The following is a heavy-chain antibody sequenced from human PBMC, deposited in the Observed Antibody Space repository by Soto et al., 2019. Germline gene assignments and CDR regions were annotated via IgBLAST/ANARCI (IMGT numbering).Heavy chain of an antibody. D-gene: IGHD6-19*01. CDR3: ARVGSSGWSPDY. V-gene: IGHV4-59*02. J-gene: IGHJ4*02. Sequence: SETLSLTCSVSGGSVSGHYWTWIRQSPGKGLEWIGYIFYSGSTNYNPSLKNRVTISVDTSKNQFSLKLSSVTSADTAVYYCARVGSSGWSPDYWGRGTLVTVSS. CDR2: IFYSGST. CDR1: GGSVSGHY.